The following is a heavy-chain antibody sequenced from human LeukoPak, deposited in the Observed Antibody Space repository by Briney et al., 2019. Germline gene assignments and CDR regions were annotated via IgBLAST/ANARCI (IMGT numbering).Heavy chain of an antibody. V-gene: IGHV3-7*03. CDR1: GFTFKNNW. Sequence: GGSLRLSCAASGFTFKNNWMSWLRQVPGKGLEWVANISPNGGERNYVDSVKGRFTVSRDNAKNSLYLEMNSLRAEDTALYYCAKDRRPSGYSYGYFDYWGQGTLVTVSS. CDR2: ISPNGGER. J-gene: IGHJ4*02. D-gene: IGHD5-18*01. CDR3: AKDRRPSGYSYGYFDY.